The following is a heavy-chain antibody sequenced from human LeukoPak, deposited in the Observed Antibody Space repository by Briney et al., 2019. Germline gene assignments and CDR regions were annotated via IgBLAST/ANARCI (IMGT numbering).Heavy chain of an antibody. Sequence: SETLSLTCTVSGGSISSGNYYWSWIRQPTGKGLEWIGRIYTSGSTNYNPSLKSRVTISVDTSKNQFSLKLSSVTAADTAVYYCAGVAAAGIKRRYFDLWGRGTLVTVSS. CDR1: GGSISSGNYY. J-gene: IGHJ2*01. D-gene: IGHD6-13*01. CDR3: AGVAAAGIKRRYFDL. V-gene: IGHV4-61*02. CDR2: IYTSGST.